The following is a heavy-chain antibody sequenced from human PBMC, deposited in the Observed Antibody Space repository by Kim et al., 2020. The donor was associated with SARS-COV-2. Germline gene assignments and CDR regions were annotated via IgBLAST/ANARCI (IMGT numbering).Heavy chain of an antibody. J-gene: IGHJ4*02. CDR2: IYYSGTT. CDR3: AKGLN. Sequence: SETLSLTCTVSGDSISGSSYYWGWIRQPPGKGLVWIGNIYYSGTTNYNPSLKSRVTISIDTSKNQFSLKLSSVTAADTAVYYCAKGLNWGQGTLVTVSS. CDR1: GDSISGSSYY. V-gene: IGHV4-39*01.